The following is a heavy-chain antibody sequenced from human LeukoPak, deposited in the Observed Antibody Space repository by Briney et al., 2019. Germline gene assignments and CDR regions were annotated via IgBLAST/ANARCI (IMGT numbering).Heavy chain of an antibody. CDR3: ARERARAFDI. CDR1: GGSISSYY. Sequence: SETLSLTCTVSGGSISSYYWSWIRQPPGKGLEWIGYIYYSGSTNYNPSLRSRVTISVDTSKNQFSLKLSSVTAADTAVYYCARERARAFDIWGQGTMVTVSS. CDR2: IYYSGST. J-gene: IGHJ3*02. V-gene: IGHV4-59*01.